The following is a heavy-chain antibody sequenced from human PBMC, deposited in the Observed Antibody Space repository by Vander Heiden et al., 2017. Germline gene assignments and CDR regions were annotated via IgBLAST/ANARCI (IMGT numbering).Heavy chain of an antibody. CDR3: ARMTSDVVVTAINWFDP. J-gene: IGHJ5*02. D-gene: IGHD2-21*02. CDR1: GFSLSNARMG. CDR2: IFSDDEK. V-gene: IGHV2-26*01. Sequence: QVTLKESGPVLVKPTETLTLTCPVSGFSLSNARMGVSWIRQPPGKALEWLAHIFSDDEKSYSTSLKSRLTISKDTSKSQVVLTMTNMDPVDTATYYCARMTSDVVVTAINWFDPWGQGTLVTVSS.